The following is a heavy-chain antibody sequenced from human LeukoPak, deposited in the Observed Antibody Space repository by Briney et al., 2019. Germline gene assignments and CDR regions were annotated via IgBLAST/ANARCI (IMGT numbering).Heavy chain of an antibody. V-gene: IGHV1-69*05. CDR2: IIPIFGTA. CDR3: AMLPDTYYYDSSGYSGAYFDY. D-gene: IGHD3-22*01. Sequence: GASVKVSCKASGGTFSSYAISWVRQAPGQGLEWMGGIIPIFGTANYAQKFQGRVTITTDESTSTAYMELSSLRSEDTAVYYCAMLPDTYYYDSSGYSGAYFDYWGQGTLVTVSS. CDR1: GGTFSSYA. J-gene: IGHJ4*02.